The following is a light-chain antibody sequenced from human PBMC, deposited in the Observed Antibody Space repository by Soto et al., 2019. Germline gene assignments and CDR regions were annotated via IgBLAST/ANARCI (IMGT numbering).Light chain of an antibody. CDR3: QQYMSSVT. V-gene: IGKV3-20*01. CDR1: QSVDSTF. CDR2: GAS. J-gene: IGKJ1*01. Sequence: EVVLTQSPGSLSLSPGQRATLSCRASQSVDSTFFAWYQKKPGQAPRLLIYGASKRATGIPDRFSGSGSGTDFTLIISRLEPEDFAVYYYQQYMSSVTFGQGTKVDIK.